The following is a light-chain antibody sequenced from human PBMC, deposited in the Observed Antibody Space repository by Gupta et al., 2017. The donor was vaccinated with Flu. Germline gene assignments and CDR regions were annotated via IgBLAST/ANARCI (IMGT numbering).Light chain of an antibody. V-gene: IGKV1-5*03. CDR2: KAS. Sequence: DIQMTQSPSTLSASVGDRVTITCRASQSISNWLAWYQQKPGKAPKLLIYKASSLESGVPSRFSDSGSGTEFTLTISSLQPDDFATYYCQQYISYSWTFGQGTKVEIK. CDR3: QQYISYSWT. CDR1: QSISNW. J-gene: IGKJ1*01.